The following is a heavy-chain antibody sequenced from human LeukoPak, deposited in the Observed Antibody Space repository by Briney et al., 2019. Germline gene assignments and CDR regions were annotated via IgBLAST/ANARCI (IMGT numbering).Heavy chain of an antibody. CDR1: GSTFTIYD. D-gene: IGHD4-17*01. CDR2: FIPTFGTA. CDR3: ARDPLNDYGDYYGMDV. Sequence: SVTVPCKASGSTFTIYDISWVRQAPGQGLEWMGGFIPTFGTANYAQKFQGRVTITADESSSTAYMELSSLRSEETAVYYCARDPLNDYGDYYGMDVWGKGTTVTVSS. V-gene: IGHV1-69*01. J-gene: IGHJ6*04.